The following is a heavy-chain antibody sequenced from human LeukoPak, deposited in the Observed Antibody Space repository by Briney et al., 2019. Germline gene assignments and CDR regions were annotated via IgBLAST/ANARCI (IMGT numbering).Heavy chain of an antibody. CDR1: GFSFSDYG. J-gene: IGHJ5*02. CDR3: TSGKFDL. V-gene: IGHV3-30*02. CDR2: IRNDGVNK. Sequence: PGGSLRLSCGAPGFSFSDYGMNWVRQAPGKGLEWVGFIRNDGVNKYYADSIKGRFTISRDNSRNTVFLHLNSLRLDDTAVFYCTSGKFDLWGQGTLVTVPS.